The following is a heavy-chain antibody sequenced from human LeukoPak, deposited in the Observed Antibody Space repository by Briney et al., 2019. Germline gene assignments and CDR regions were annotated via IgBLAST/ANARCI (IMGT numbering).Heavy chain of an antibody. CDR1: GFTSSASN. J-gene: IGHJ4*02. V-gene: IGHV3-48*02. D-gene: IGHD3-10*01. CDR2: ISSGSSAI. CDR3: ARGDGWFGELSNFDY. Sequence: RGGSLRLSCAASGFTSSASNMNWVRQAPEKGLEWVSSISSGSSAIYYADSVRGRLTISRDNAKKSLYLQMNSLRDEDTAVYYCARGDGWFGELSNFDYWGQGTLVTVSS.